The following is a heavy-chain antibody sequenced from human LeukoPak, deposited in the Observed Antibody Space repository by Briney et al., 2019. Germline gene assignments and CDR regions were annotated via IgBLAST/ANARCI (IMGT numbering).Heavy chain of an antibody. CDR2: IISDGSST. V-gene: IGHV3-74*01. J-gene: IGHJ6*04. CDR1: GFTFSSYW. CDR3: ARDQRYCSSTSCPKNYYYYYGMDV. D-gene: IGHD2-2*01. Sequence: GGSLRLSCAASGFTFSSYWMHWVRQAPGKGLGWVSRIISDGSSTSYADSVKGRFTISRDNAKNTLYLQMNSLRAEDTAVYYCARDQRYCSSTSCPKNYYYYYGMDVWGKGTTVTVSS.